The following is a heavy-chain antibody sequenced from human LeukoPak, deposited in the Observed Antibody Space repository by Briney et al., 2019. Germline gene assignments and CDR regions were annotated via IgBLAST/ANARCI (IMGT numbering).Heavy chain of an antibody. V-gene: IGHV4-38-2*02. CDR2: FYHSGST. J-gene: IGHJ4*02. Sequence: SETLSLTCTVSGGSISSYYWGWIRQPPGKGLEWIGSFYHSGSTYYNPSLQSRVTISVDTSKNQFSLKLSSVTAADTAVYFCAREVRGTAYYTRVLGYYFDFWGQGTLVSVSS. CDR3: AREVRGTAYYTRVLGYYFDF. D-gene: IGHD3/OR15-3a*01. CDR1: GGSISSYY.